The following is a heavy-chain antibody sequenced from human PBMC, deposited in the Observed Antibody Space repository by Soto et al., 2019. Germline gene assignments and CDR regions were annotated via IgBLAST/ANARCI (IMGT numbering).Heavy chain of an antibody. CDR3: ARQSSMVRGVDYYYYMDV. CDR1: GCSFTRYW. V-gene: IGHV5-51*01. J-gene: IGHJ6*03. Sequence: GEARRISCKGSGCSFTRYWIGGGRQMPGKGLEWMGIIYPGDSDTRYSPSFQGQVTISADKSISTAYLQWSSLKASDTAMYYCARQSSMVRGVDYYYYMDVWGKGTTVTVSS. D-gene: IGHD3-10*01. CDR2: IYPGDSDT.